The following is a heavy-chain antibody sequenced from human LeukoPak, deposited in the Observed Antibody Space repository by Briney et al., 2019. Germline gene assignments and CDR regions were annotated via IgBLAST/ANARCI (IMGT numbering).Heavy chain of an antibody. V-gene: IGHV1-69*05. D-gene: IGHD3-10*01. Sequence: SVKVSCKASGGTFSSYAISWVRQAPGQGLEWMGGFNPNFGTANYAQKFQGRVTITTDESTSTAYMELSSLRSEDTAVYYCAVTMVRGVITRYYFDYWGQGTLVTVSS. CDR2: FNPNFGTA. CDR3: AVTMVRGVITRYYFDY. CDR1: GGTFSSYA. J-gene: IGHJ4*02.